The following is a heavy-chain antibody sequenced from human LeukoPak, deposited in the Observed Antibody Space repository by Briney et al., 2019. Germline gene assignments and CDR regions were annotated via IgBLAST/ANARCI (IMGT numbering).Heavy chain of an antibody. CDR2: IYYSGST. J-gene: IGHJ5*02. D-gene: IGHD6-19*01. Sequence: PSETLSLTCTVSGGSISSYYWSWIRQPPGKGLEWIGYIYYSGSTNYTPSLKSRVTISVDTSKNQFSLKLSSVTAADTAVYYCARHGSSGWYSGWFDPWGQGTLVTVSS. V-gene: IGHV4-59*01. CDR1: GGSISSYY. CDR3: ARHGSSGWYSGWFDP.